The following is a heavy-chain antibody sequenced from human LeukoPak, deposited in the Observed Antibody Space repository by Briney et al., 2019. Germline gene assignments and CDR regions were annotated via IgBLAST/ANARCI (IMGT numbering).Heavy chain of an antibody. Sequence: PGGSLRLSCVASGFTFSRYSMNWVRQAPGKGLEWVSFISSSSSSTYHADSVRGRFTISRDNAKNTLYLQMNSLRAEDTAVYYCARVRSGSYDWFDPWGQGTLVTVSS. D-gene: IGHD1-26*01. J-gene: IGHJ5*02. CDR3: ARVRSGSYDWFDP. CDR1: GFTFSRYS. CDR2: ISSSSSST. V-gene: IGHV3-48*04.